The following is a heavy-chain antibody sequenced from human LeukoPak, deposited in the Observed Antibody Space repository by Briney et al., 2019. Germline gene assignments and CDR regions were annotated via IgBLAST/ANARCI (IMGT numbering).Heavy chain of an antibody. CDR2: INSNSNYM. CDR1: GYIFRYYS. CDR3: GRSEFAAFDM. D-gene: IGHD3-3*01. Sequence: GGSLRLSCAASGYIFRYYSINCLRQSTGKGLEWVSSINSNSNYMSYADSVKSRFTISKDNVKNSLYLQRTSLRAEDTAVYYCGRSEFAAFDMWGQGTMVTVSS. J-gene: IGHJ3*02. V-gene: IGHV3-21*01.